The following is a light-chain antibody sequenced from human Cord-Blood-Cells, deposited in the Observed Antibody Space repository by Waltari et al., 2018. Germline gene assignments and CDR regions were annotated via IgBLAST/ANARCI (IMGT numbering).Light chain of an antibody. Sequence: EIVLTQSPATLSLSPGVRATLSCRASQSVRSYLAWYQQKPGQAPRLLIYDASNRATGIPARFSGSGSGTDFTLTISSLEPEDFAVYYCQQRSNWPPWTFGQGTKVEIK. CDR1: QSVRSY. J-gene: IGKJ1*01. CDR3: QQRSNWPPWT. CDR2: DAS. V-gene: IGKV3-11*01.